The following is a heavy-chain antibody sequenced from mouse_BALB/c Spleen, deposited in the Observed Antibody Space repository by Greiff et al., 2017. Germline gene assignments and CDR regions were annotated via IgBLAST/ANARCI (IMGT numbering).Heavy chain of an antibody. CDR1: GFTFSSYG. D-gene: IGHD2-1*01. V-gene: IGHV5-6*03. CDR3: ARGGNTWFAY. J-gene: IGHJ3*01. Sequence: EVKLMESGGGLVKPGGSLKLSCAASGFTFSSYGMSWVRQTPDKRLEWVATISSGGSYTYYPDSVKGRFTISRDNAKNTLYLQMSSLKSEDTAMYYCARGGNTWFAYWGQGTLVTVSA. CDR2: ISSGGSYT.